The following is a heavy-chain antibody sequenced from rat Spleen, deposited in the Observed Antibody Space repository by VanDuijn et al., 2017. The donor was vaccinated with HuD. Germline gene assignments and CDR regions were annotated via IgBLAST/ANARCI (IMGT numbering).Heavy chain of an antibody. D-gene: IGHD1-1*01. CDR2: INYDGDNT. V-gene: IGHV5-29*01. CDR3: GRTSLQWFRMDA. J-gene: IGHJ4*01. CDR1: GITFSNYA. Sequence: EVQLVESGGGLVQPGGTLKLSCAASGITFSNYAMAWVRQAPTKGLEWVASINYDGDNTYYRDSVKGRFTISRDNAKSTLYLQMDSLRSEDTATYYCGRTSLQWFRMDAWGQGTSLTVSS.